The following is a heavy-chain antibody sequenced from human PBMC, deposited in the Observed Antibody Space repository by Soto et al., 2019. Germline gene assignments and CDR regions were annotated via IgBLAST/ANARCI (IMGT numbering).Heavy chain of an antibody. D-gene: IGHD3-22*01. Sequence: ASVKVSCKASGYTFTSYAMHWVRQAPGQRLEWMGWINAGNGNTKYSQKFQGWVTMTRDTSISTAYMELSRLRSDDTAVYYCARAPITYYYDSSGYYPYYYGMDVWGQGTTVTV. CDR3: ARAPITYYYDSSGYYPYYYGMDV. J-gene: IGHJ6*02. CDR2: INAGNGNT. V-gene: IGHV1-3*01. CDR1: GYTFTSYA.